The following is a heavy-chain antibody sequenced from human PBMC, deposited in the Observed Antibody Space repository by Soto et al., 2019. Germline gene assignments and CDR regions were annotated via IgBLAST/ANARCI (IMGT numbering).Heavy chain of an antibody. Sequence: ESGPTLVNPTQTLTLTCTFSGFSLSTSGMCVSWIRQPPGKALEWLARIDWDDDKYYSTSLKTRRTIAKDTSKSQVLLTMTNMDHVDTATYYCARMRIVLVPAAIDDLPPYYYYYGMDVWGQGTTVTVSS. V-gene: IGHV2-70*11. CDR3: ARMRIVLVPAAIDDLPPYYYYYGMDV. CDR1: GFSLSTSGMC. D-gene: IGHD2-2*01. J-gene: IGHJ6*02. CDR2: IDWDDDK.